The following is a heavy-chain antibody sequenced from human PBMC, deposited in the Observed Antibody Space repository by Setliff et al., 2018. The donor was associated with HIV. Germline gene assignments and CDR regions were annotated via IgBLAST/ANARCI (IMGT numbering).Heavy chain of an antibody. J-gene: IGHJ4*02. CDR1: GFTFSSYS. V-gene: IGHV3-21*01. CDR3: ARDFRIQLWLRSPFDY. CDR2: ISSSSDYI. D-gene: IGHD5-18*01. Sequence: GGSLRLSCAVSGFTFSSYSMNWVRQAPGKGLEWVSSISSSSDYIYYADSVEGRFIISRDNARNSLYLQMNSLRAEDTAVYYCARDFRIQLWLRSPFDYWGQGTL.